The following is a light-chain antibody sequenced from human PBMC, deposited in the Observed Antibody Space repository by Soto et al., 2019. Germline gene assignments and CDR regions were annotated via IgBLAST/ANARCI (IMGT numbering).Light chain of an antibody. V-gene: IGLV2-14*01. CDR2: DVS. CDR3: SSYTSSSTYV. Sequence: HSALTQAASVSGSPGQSISISCTGTSSDVGGYNYVSWYQQHPGKAPKLMIYDVSNRPSGVSNRFSGSKSGNTASLTISGLQAEDEADYYCSSYTSSSTYVFGTGTKVTVL. J-gene: IGLJ1*01. CDR1: SSDVGGYNY.